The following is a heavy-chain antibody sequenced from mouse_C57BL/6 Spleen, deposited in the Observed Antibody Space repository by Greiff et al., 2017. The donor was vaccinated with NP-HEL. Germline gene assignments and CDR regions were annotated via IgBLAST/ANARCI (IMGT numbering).Heavy chain of an antibody. CDR1: GYTFTSYW. V-gene: IGHV1-55*01. D-gene: IGHD1-1*01. CDR3: ARGAYGSSYVGY. J-gene: IGHJ2*01. CDR2: IYPGSGST. Sequence: VQLQQSGAELVKPGASVKMSCKASGYTFTSYWITWVKQRPGQGLEWIGDIYPGSGSTNYNEKFKSKATLTVDTSSSTAYMQLSSLTSEDSAVYYWARGAYGSSYVGYWGQGTTLTVSS.